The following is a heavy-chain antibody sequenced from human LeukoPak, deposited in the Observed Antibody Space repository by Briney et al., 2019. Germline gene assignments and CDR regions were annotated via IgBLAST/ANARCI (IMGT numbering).Heavy chain of an antibody. Sequence: ASVKVSCKASGYTFTGYYMHWVRQAPGQGLEWMGWINPNSGGTNYAQKFQGRVTMTRDTSISTAYMELSRLRSDDTAVYYCARDGDCSSTSCPLPLDYWGQGTLVTVSS. J-gene: IGHJ4*02. D-gene: IGHD2-2*01. CDR3: ARDGDCSSTSCPLPLDY. CDR2: INPNSGGT. CDR1: GYTFTGYY. V-gene: IGHV1-2*02.